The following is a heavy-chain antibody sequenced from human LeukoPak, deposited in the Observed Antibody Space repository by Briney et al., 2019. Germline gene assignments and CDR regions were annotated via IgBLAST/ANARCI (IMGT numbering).Heavy chain of an antibody. J-gene: IGHJ5*02. CDR2: LYTDGTT. D-gene: IGHD3-22*01. CDR3: ASSYYYDGSGYHRPPGS. Sequence: GGSLRLSCAASGFTVSINYMSWVRQAPGKGLEWVAVLYTDGTTYYAESVRGRFTTSRHNAENTMSLQMNSLRPEDTAVYYCASSYYYDGSGYHRPPGSWGQGTLVTVSP. CDR1: GFTVSINY. V-gene: IGHV3-53*04.